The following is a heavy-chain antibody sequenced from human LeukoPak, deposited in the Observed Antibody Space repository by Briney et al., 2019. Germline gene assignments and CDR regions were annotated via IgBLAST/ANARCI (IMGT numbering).Heavy chain of an antibody. CDR3: VRDNCSSTSCYNGPNYYYYGMDV. J-gene: IGHJ6*02. Sequence: GASVKVSCKASGYTFTSYGISWVRQAPGQGLEWMGWISAYNGNTNYAQKLQGRVTMTTDTSTSTAYMELRSLRSEDTAVYYCVRDNCSSTSCYNGPNYYYYGMDVWGQGTTVTVSS. CDR2: ISAYNGNT. CDR1: GYTFTSYG. V-gene: IGHV1-18*01. D-gene: IGHD2-2*01.